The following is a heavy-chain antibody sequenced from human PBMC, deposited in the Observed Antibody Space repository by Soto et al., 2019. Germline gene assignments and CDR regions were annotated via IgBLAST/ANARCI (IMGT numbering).Heavy chain of an antibody. J-gene: IGHJ5*02. D-gene: IGHD3-10*01. V-gene: IGHV1-3*01. CDR3: ARARVRPITYYYGSGSYWWFDP. Sequence: PAVPVSCKASVYTLTSCAIHWVRQAKGQRLEWMGWINAGNGNTKYSQKFQGRVTITRDTSASTAYMELSSLRSEDTAVYYCARARVRPITYYYGSGSYWWFDPWGQGTLVNLS. CDR2: INAGNGNT. CDR1: VYTLTSCA.